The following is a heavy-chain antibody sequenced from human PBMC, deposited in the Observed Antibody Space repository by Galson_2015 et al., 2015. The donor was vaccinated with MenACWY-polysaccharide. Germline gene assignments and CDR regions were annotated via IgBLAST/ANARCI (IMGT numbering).Heavy chain of an antibody. J-gene: IGHJ6*01. Sequence: SLRLSCAASEFNFSTYWMHWVRQVPGKGPVWVSLINSDETSTSYADSVKGRFSISRDNAKSTLYLQMNSLRAEDTAVYYCARGHYDLWSGQRHYYFGLDVWGQGTTVTDSS. CDR3: ARGHYDLWSGQRHYYFGLDV. CDR1: EFNFSTYW. D-gene: IGHD3-3*01. V-gene: IGHV3-74*01. CDR2: INSDETST.